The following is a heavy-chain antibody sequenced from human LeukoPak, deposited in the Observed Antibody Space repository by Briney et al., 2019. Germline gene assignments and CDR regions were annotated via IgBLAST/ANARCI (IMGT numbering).Heavy chain of an antibody. J-gene: IGHJ4*02. D-gene: IGHD4-11*01. CDR2: INPNSSAT. V-gene: IGHV1-2*02. CDR3: ASTDRLHFYYFDY. Sequence: ASVKVSCKVSGYTFTANYMHWVRQAPGQGPEWMAWINPNSSATNYAQKFQGRVTMTRDTSISTAYMELSRLRSDDTAVYYCASTDRLHFYYFDYWGQGTLVTVSS. CDR1: GYTFTANY.